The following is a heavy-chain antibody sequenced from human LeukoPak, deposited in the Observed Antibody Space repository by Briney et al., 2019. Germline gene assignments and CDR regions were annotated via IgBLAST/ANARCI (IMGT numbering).Heavy chain of an antibody. J-gene: IGHJ5*02. D-gene: IGHD6-19*01. CDR2: IIPIFGTA. CDR3: ARTGIAVAGTFENWFDP. CDR1: GGTFSSYA. V-gene: IGHV1-69*01. Sequence: SVKVSCKASGGTFSSYAISWVRQAPGQGLEWMGGIIPIFGTANYAQKFQGRVTITADESTSTAYMELSSLRSEDTAVYYCARTGIAVAGTFENWFDPWGQGTLVTVSS.